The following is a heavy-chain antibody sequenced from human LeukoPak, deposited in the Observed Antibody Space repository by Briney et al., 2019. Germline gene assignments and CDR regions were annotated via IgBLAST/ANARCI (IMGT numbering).Heavy chain of an antibody. Sequence: SVKVSCKASGGTFSSYTISWVRQAPGQGLEWMGRIIPILGIANYAQKFQGRVTITADKSTSTAYMELSSLRSEDTAVYYRASTQGQLYDYYYYGMDVWGQGTTVTVSS. CDR1: GGTFSSYT. J-gene: IGHJ6*02. D-gene: IGHD2-2*01. CDR2: IIPILGIA. CDR3: ASTQGQLYDYYYYGMDV. V-gene: IGHV1-69*02.